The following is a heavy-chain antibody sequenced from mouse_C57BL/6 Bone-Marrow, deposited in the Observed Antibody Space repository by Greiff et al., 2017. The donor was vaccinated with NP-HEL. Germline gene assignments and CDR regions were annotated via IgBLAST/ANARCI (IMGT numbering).Heavy chain of an antibody. CDR1: GYTFTSYG. CDR2: IYPRSGNT. V-gene: IGHV1-81*01. J-gene: IGHJ4*01. Sequence: QVQLQQSGAELARPGASVKLSCKASGYTFTSYGISWVKQRTGQGLEWIGEIYPRSGNTYYNEKFKGKATLTTDKSSSTAYMELRSLTSEDSAVYFCASPLLRPYAMDYWGQGTSVTVSS. CDR3: ASPLLRPYAMDY. D-gene: IGHD3-2*02.